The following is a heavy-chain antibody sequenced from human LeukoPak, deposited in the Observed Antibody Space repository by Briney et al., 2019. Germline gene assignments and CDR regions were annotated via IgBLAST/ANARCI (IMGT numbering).Heavy chain of an antibody. CDR1: GGSISSSSYY. CDR3: ARGSSSLYYYYYYMDV. Sequence: KASETLSLTCTVSGGSISSSSYYWGWIRQPPGKGLEWIGSIYYSGSTYYNPSLKSRVTISVDTSKNQFSLKLSSVTAADTAVYYCARGSSSLYYYYYYMDVWGKGTTVTVSS. D-gene: IGHD6-6*01. V-gene: IGHV4-39*07. J-gene: IGHJ6*03. CDR2: IYYSGST.